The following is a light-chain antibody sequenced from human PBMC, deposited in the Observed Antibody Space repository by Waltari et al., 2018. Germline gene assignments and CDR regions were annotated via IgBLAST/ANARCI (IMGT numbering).Light chain of an antibody. J-gene: IGKJ4*01. CDR3: HQCNSYLLT. CDR1: QSIGSS. V-gene: IGKV1-5*03. CDR2: EAS. Sequence: DIQMTQSPSTLSASVGDRVTTTCRASQSIGSSLAWYQQKPGKAPKVVIYEASSLESGVPSRFSGSGSGTEFTLTISSLQPDDFATYYCHQCNSYLLTFGGGTKVEIK.